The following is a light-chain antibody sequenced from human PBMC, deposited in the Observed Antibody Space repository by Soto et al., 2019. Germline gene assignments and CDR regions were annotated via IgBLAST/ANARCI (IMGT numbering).Light chain of an antibody. CDR3: QQYGGSPLFT. CDR1: QTVTSNY. CDR2: GAS. J-gene: IGKJ3*01. V-gene: IGKV3-20*01. Sequence: EVVLTQSPGTLSLSPGERATLSCRASQTVTSNYLAWYQHKPGQAPRLLIYGASNRATGIPDRFSGSGSGTDFTLTISRLEPEDFAVYSCQQYGGSPLFTFGPGTRVDFK.